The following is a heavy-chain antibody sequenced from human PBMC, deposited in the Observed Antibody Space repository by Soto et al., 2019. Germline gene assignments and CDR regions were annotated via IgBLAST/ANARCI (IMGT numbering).Heavy chain of an antibody. CDR2: ISHDGRNN. CDR3: AKGRNYYDINLIFFDY. V-gene: IGHV3-30*04. Sequence: QVQVVESGGGVVQPGRSLRLSCAASGFTLSTYAMHWVRQAPGKGLEWVAVISHDGRNNYYADSVKGRFTISRDNAKNSLYLQMNSLRAEDTALYYCAKGRNYYDINLIFFDYWGQGTLVTVSS. CDR1: GFTLSTYA. J-gene: IGHJ4*02. D-gene: IGHD3-22*01.